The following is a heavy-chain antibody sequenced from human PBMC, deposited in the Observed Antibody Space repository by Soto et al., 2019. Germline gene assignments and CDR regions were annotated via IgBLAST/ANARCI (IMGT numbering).Heavy chain of an antibody. J-gene: IGHJ4*02. CDR1: GFTFSSYA. CDR3: ARQGGKGGTFRPGLWIDY. Sequence: QVQLVESGGGVVQPGRSLRLSCAASGFTFSSYAMHWVRQAPGKGLEWVAVISYDGSNKYYADSVKGRFTISRDNSKNTLYLQMNSLRAEDTAVYYCARQGGKGGTFRPGLWIDYWGQGTLVTVSS. V-gene: IGHV3-30-3*01. CDR2: ISYDGSNK. D-gene: IGHD2-15*01.